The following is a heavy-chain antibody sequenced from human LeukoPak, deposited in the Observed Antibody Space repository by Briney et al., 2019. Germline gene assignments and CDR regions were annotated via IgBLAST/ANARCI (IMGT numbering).Heavy chain of an antibody. Sequence: ASVKVSCRSSGYLYRDYYIHWVPQAPGQGLEWMGRINPKNGDTYYEQSFQGRVTMTRDASISTAYMEVSGLRSDDTAVYYCARDLSSTSNWELDSWGQGILVTVSS. CDR3: ARDLSSTSNWELDS. V-gene: IGHV1-2*06. D-gene: IGHD7-27*01. CDR2: INPKNGDT. J-gene: IGHJ4*02. CDR1: GYLYRDYY.